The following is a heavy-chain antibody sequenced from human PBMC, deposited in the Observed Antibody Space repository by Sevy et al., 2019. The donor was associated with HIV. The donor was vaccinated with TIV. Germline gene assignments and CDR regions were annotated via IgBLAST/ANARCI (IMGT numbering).Heavy chain of an antibody. Sequence: SETLSLTCTVFGGSISSSDSYWSWIRQPPGKGLEWIGYIHFSGGTYYNPFLKSRVAMSVDTSERQFSLRLSFMTAADTAVYYCANKRGYSHGPFDYWGQGALVTVSS. J-gene: IGHJ4*02. V-gene: IGHV4-30-4*01. CDR1: GGSISSSDSY. CDR3: ANKRGYSHGPFDY. CDR2: IHFSGGT. D-gene: IGHD5-12*01.